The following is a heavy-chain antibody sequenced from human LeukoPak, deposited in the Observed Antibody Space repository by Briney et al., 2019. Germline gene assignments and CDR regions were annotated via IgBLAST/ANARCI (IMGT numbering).Heavy chain of an antibody. V-gene: IGHV4-61*01. J-gene: IGHJ5*02. Sequence: PSETLSLTCTVSGGSVSSGSYYWSWIRQPPGKGLEWIGYIYYSGSTNYNPSLKSRVTISVDTSKNQFSLKLTSVTAADTAVYYCARVHGSGRATGDWFDPWGQGTLVTVSS. D-gene: IGHD3-10*01. CDR3: ARVHGSGRATGDWFDP. CDR1: GGSVSSGSYY. CDR2: IYYSGST.